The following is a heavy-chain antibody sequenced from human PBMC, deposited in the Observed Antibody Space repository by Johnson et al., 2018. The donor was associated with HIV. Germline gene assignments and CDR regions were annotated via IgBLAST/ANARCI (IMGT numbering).Heavy chain of an antibody. CDR2: VSWAGGNT. V-gene: IGHV3-43D*03. Sequence: LLVESGGGVVQPGRSLRLSCAASGFTFSSYAMHWVRQAPGKGLEWVSLVSWAGGNTYHADSVKGRFTISRDNSQNSLFLQMNSLRPDDTAVYYCTTAASSSWYGEDAFDIWCQGTMVTVSS. CDR1: GFTFSSYA. D-gene: IGHD6-13*01. CDR3: TTAASSSWYGEDAFDI. J-gene: IGHJ3*02.